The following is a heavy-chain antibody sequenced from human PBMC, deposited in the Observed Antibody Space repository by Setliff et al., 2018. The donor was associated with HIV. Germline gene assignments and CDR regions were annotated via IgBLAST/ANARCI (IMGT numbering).Heavy chain of an antibody. V-gene: IGHV6-1*01. J-gene: IGHJ4*02. D-gene: IGHD6-13*01. Sequence: SQTLSLTCAISGDSVSNYSAAWNWIRQSPSRGLEWLGRTFHRSKWYSDYAESVRSRITINPDTSKNQLSLQLHSVTPEDTAVYYCARSITTAGTVFDYWGQGTLGTVSS. CDR1: GDSVSNYSAA. CDR2: TFHRSKWYS. CDR3: ARSITTAGTVFDY.